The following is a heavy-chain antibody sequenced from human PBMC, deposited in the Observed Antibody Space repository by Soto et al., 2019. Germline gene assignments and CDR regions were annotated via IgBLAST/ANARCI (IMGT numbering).Heavy chain of an antibody. D-gene: IGHD3-22*01. CDR1: GYTFTGYY. J-gene: IGHJ3*02. CDR3: ARGFYYDSGYWAASDI. V-gene: IGHV1-2*02. Sequence: GASVKVSCKASGYTFTGYYMHWVRQAPGQGLEWMGWINHDSGDTNYAQKFQGRVIMTRDTSISTAYMELSGLRSDDTAVYYCARGFYYDSGYWAASDIWGQGTMVTVSS. CDR2: INHDSGDT.